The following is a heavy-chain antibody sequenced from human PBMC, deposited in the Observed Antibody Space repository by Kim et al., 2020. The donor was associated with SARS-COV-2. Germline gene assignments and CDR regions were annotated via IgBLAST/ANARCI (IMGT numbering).Heavy chain of an antibody. Sequence: KFQGRVTITADESTSTAYMELSSLRSEDTAVYYCARGGPYSGSYYSDFDYWGQGTLVTVSS. CDR3: ARGGPYSGSYYSDFDY. D-gene: IGHD1-26*01. V-gene: IGHV1-69*01. J-gene: IGHJ4*02.